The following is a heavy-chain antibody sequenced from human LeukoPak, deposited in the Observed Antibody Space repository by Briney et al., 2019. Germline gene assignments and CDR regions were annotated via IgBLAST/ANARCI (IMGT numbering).Heavy chain of an antibody. CDR3: ARGRWTYYYYYMDV. J-gene: IGHJ6*03. D-gene: IGHD3-3*01. CDR1: GGSFSGYY. Sequence: PSETLSLTCAVYGGSFSGYYWSWIRQPPGKGLEWIGEINHSGSTNYNPSLKSRVTISVDTSKTQFSLKLSSVTAADTAVYYCARGRWTYYYYYMDVWGKGTTVTVSS. CDR2: INHSGST. V-gene: IGHV4-34*01.